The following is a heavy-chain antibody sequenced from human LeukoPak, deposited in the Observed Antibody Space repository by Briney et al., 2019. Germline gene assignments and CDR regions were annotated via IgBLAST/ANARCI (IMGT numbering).Heavy chain of an antibody. CDR2: IYSDDRA. D-gene: IGHD1-14*01. V-gene: IGHV3-66*02. CDR3: ARDLVGFQEPRYYYYMDV. CDR1: GFTVSRNV. J-gene: IGHJ6*03. Sequence: QPGGSLRLSCVASGFTVSRNVMSWVRQAPGKGLEWVSLIYSDDRAFYADSVKGRFTISRNNSKNTLFLQMSSLKPEDAAIYYCARDLVGFQEPRYYYYMDVWGKGTTVTVSS.